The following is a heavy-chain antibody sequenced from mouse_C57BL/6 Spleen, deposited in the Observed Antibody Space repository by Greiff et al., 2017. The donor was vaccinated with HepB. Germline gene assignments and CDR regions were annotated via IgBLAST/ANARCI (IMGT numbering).Heavy chain of an antibody. CDR3: ARWTIYDGYLYFDY. D-gene: IGHD2-3*01. V-gene: IGHV5-17*01. Sequence: DVQLQESGGGLVKPGGSLKLSCAASGFTFSDYGMHWVRQAPEKGLEWVAYISSGSSTIYYADTVKGRFTISRDNAKNTLFLQMTSLRSEDTAMYYCARWTIYDGYLYFDYWGQGTTLTVSS. CDR1: GFTFSDYG. CDR2: ISSGSSTI. J-gene: IGHJ2*01.